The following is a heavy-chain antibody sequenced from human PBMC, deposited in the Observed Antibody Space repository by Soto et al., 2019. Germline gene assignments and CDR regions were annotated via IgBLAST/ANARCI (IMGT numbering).Heavy chain of an antibody. J-gene: IGHJ6*02. D-gene: IGHD1-1*01. CDR2: IYYSGST. CDR3: AREWVWNYYYGMDV. V-gene: IGHV4-39*02. Sequence: LSLTCTVSGGSISSSSYYWGWIRQPPGKGLEWIGSIYYSGSTYYNPSLKSRVTISVDTSKNQFSLKLSSVTAADTAVYYCAREWVWNYYYGMDVWGQGTTVTVSS. CDR1: GGSISSSSYY.